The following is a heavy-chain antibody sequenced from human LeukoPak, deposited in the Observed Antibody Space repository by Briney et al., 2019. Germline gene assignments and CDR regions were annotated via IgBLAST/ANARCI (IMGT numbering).Heavy chain of an antibody. CDR2: ISSSSSYI. CDR3: CRKQSDVFYI. V-gene: IGHV3-21*01. Sequence: GGSLTLSCAASVFIFSSYSMNWVRQAPGKGLEYVSSISSSSSYIYYADSVKGRFTISRENAKNSLYLQMNSLRAEDTAVYYCCRKQSDVFYIWGQGTMVTVSA. CDR1: VFIFSSYS. D-gene: IGHD6-19*01. J-gene: IGHJ3*02.